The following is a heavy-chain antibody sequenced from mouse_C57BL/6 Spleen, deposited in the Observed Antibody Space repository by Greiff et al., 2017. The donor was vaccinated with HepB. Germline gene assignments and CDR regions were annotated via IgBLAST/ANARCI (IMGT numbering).Heavy chain of an antibody. J-gene: IGHJ1*03. D-gene: IGHD2-2*01. CDR1: GFTFSDYY. CDR3: ARDGGYEFPYFDV. V-gene: IGHV5-16*01. Sequence: EVKLVESEGGLVQPGSSMKLSCTASGFTFSDYYMAWVRQVPEKGLEWVANINYDGSSTYYLDSLKSRFIISRDNAKNILYLQMSSLKSEYTATYYCARDGGYEFPYFDVWGTGTTVTVSS. CDR2: INYDGSST.